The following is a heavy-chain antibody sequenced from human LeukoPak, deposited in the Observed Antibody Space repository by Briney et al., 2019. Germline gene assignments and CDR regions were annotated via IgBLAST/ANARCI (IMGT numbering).Heavy chain of an antibody. Sequence: SETLSLTCTVSGGSISSYYWSWIRQPPGKGLEWIGYIYYSGSTNYNPSLKSRVTISVDTSKNQFSLKLSSVTAADTAVYYCARGADNYYYYMDVWGKGTTVTVSS. V-gene: IGHV4-59*01. J-gene: IGHJ6*03. CDR2: IYYSGST. CDR1: GGSISSYY. D-gene: IGHD3-9*01. CDR3: ARGADNYYYYMDV.